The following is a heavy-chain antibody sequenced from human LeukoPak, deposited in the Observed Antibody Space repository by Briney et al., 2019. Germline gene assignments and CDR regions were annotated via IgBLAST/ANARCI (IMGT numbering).Heavy chain of an antibody. D-gene: IGHD2-15*01. CDR3: ARELTPGYCVVFDY. CDR2: ISYDGSNK. Sequence: GGSLRLSCAASGFTFSSYAMHWVRQAPGKGLEWVAVISYDGSNKYYADSVKGRFTISRDNSKNTLYLQMNSLRAEDTAVYYCARELTPGYCVVFDYWGQGTLVTVSS. J-gene: IGHJ4*02. V-gene: IGHV3-30*01. CDR1: GFTFSSYA.